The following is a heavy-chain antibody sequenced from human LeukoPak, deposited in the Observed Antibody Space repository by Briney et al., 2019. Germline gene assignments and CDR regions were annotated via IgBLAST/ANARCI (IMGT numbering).Heavy chain of an antibody. CDR3: ARDGSGNSGSLGFL. D-gene: IGHD4-23*01. CDR2: IIPIFGTA. CDR1: GGTFSSYA. V-gene: IGHV1-69*13. J-gene: IGHJ4*02. Sequence: EASVKVSCKASGGTFSSYAISWVRQAPGQGLEWMGGIIPIFGTANYAQKFQGRVTITADESTSTAYMELSSLRSEDTAVYYCARDGSGNSGSLGFLWGQGTLVTVSS.